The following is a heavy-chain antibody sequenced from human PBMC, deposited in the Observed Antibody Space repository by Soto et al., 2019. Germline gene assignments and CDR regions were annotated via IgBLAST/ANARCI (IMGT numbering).Heavy chain of an antibody. J-gene: IGHJ1*01. CDR1: VYIFTSYS. CDR2: VNPSGGST. CDR3: AREGNCSDGICYSEYFQR. V-gene: IGHV1-46*01. D-gene: IGHD2-15*01. Sequence: XSVNVSCKASVYIFTSYSMHWVRQAPGQGLEWMGVVNPSGGSTNYAQKFQGRITMTRDTSTSTVYMDLSSLTSEDTAVYYCAREGNCSDGICYSEYFQRWGQGTLVTVSS.